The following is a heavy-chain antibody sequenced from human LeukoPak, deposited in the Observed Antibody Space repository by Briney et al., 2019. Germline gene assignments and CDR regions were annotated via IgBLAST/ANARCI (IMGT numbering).Heavy chain of an antibody. CDR1: GYTFTSYD. CDR3: ARGEVDYYYYYGMDV. D-gene: IGHD2-15*01. V-gene: IGHV1-8*01. J-gene: IGHJ6*02. Sequence: ASVTVSCTASGYTFTSYDINWVRQATGQGLEWMGWMNPNSGNTGYAQKFQGRVTMTRNTSISTAYMELSSLRSEDTAVYYCARGEVDYYYYYGMDVWGQGTTVTVSS. CDR2: MNPNSGNT.